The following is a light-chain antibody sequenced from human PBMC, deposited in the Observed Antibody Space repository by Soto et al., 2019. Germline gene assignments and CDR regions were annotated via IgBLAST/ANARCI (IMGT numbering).Light chain of an antibody. Sequence: QSVLTQPPSASGTPGQSLTISCSGSSSNIGSHFVYWYQHLPRTTPKLLIFRDGQRPSGVPARFFGSKSGTSASLAITWLRSDDEADYYCAVWDPGLTGCVFGGGTKLTVL. CDR3: AVWDPGLTGCV. CDR2: RDG. V-gene: IGLV1-47*01. CDR1: SSNIGSHF. J-gene: IGLJ3*02.